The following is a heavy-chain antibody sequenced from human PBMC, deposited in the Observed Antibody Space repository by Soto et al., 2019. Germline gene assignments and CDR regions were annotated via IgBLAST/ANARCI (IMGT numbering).Heavy chain of an antibody. CDR1: GYTFTSYG. CDR2: ISASNGNT. V-gene: IGHV1-18*01. J-gene: IGHJ4*02. CDR3: ASDYGDYFLFRLHY. Sequence: QVQLVQSGAEVKKPGASVKVSCKASGYTFTSYGISWVRQAPGHELEWMGWISASNGNTNYAQKLQGRVTMTTDTSTSPAYMELRSLRSDDTAVYYCASDYGDYFLFRLHYWGQGTLVTVSS. D-gene: IGHD4-17*01.